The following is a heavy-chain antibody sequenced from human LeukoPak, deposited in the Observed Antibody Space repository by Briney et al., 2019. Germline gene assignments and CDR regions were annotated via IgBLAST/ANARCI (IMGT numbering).Heavy chain of an antibody. D-gene: IGHD3/OR15-3a*01. CDR2: TYLRSKWYN. V-gene: IGHV6-1*01. Sequence: WQTLALICGSPGDSLYRICHARDPTRQSPSRGLEWWGRTYLRSKWYNDYAVSVKSRITITPDTSKNQFSLQLNSVTPEDTAVYYCASGIGPFDFWGQGTLVTVSS. CDR1: GDSLYRICHA. J-gene: IGHJ4*02. CDR3: ASGIGPFDF.